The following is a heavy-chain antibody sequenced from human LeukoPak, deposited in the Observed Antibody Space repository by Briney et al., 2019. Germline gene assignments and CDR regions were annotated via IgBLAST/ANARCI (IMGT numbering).Heavy chain of an antibody. V-gene: IGHV3-15*01. CDR1: GFTFNNAW. Sequence: GGSMRLSCAASGFTFNNAWMSWVRQAPGKGLEWVGRIKSKTDGGTTDYGAPVKGRFTISRDNSKNTLYLQMNSLKTEDTAVYYCNIGPKVVPAARNFHHWGQGTLVTVSS. CDR3: NIGPKVVPAARNFHH. CDR2: IKSKTDGGTT. J-gene: IGHJ1*01. D-gene: IGHD2-2*01.